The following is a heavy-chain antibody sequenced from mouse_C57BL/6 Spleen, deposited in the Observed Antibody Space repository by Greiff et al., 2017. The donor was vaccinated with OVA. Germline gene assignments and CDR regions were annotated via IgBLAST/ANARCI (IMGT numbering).Heavy chain of an antibody. CDR1: GFTFSDYY. D-gene: IGHD2-3*01. V-gene: IGHV5-16*01. Sequence: EVQGVESEGGLVQPGSSMKLSCTASGFTFSDYYMAWVRQVPEKGLEWVANINYDGSSTYYLDSLKSRFSISREYAKNILYLKMSSLTSEDTATYYCARDRDDGYFHIDYWGQGTTLTVSS. CDR3: ARDRDDGYFHIDY. J-gene: IGHJ2*01. CDR2: INYDGSST.